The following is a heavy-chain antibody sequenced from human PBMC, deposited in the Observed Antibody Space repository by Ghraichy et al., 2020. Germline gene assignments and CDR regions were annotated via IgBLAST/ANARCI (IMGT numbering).Heavy chain of an antibody. V-gene: IGHV4-34*01. J-gene: IGHJ6*02. CDR2: ISHRGST. CDR1: GGSFSDYY. CDR3: ARGKAWDTPVVRVSYYYYGMAV. Sequence: SETLSLTCAVQGGSFSDYYWSWIRQPPGKGLEWIGEISHRGSTNYNPSLKSRVIISLDTSESQFSLRLSSVTAADTAVYYCARGKAWDTPVVRVSYYYYGMAVWGQGTTVTVSS. D-gene: IGHD5-18*01.